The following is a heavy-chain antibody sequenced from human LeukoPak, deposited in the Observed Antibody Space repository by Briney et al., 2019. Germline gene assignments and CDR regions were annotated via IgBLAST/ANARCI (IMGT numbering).Heavy chain of an antibody. J-gene: IGHJ4*02. CDR3: ARDSRGLYGDYVINEPDY. V-gene: IGHV1-2*02. CDR1: GYTFTSYY. CDR2: INPNSGGT. D-gene: IGHD4-17*01. Sequence: ASVKVSCKASGYTFTSYYMHWVRQAPGQGLEWMGWINPNSGGTNYAQKFQGRVTMTRDTSISTVYMELSRLRSDDTAVYYCARDSRGLYGDYVINEPDYWGQGTLVTVSS.